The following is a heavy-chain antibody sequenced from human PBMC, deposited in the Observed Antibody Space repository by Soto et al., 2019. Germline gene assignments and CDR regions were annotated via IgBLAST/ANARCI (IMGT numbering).Heavy chain of an antibody. V-gene: IGHV3-23*01. J-gene: IGHJ6*02. CDR1: GFTFSSYA. D-gene: IGHD2-2*01. CDR2: ISGSGSST. CDR3: ATRGYWLSTSCLADYYAMDV. Sequence: EVQLLESGGGLVQPGGSLRLPCAASGFTFSSYAMSWVRQAPGKGLEWVSSISGSGSSTHYADSVKGRFTISRDNSKSTLYLQMNSLRAEDTAVYYCATRGYWLSTSCLADYYAMDVWGQGTTVTVSS.